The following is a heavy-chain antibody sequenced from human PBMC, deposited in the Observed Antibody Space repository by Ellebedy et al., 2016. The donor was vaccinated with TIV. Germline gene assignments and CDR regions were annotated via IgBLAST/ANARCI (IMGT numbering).Heavy chain of an antibody. J-gene: IGHJ4*02. CDR1: GYTFTSYG. D-gene: IGHD6-19*01. Sequence: ASVKVSCXASGYTFTSYGISWVRQAPGQGLEWMGWISAYNGNTNYAQKLQGRVTMTTDTSTSTAYMELRSLRSDDTAVYYCARGWEYSSGWYYFDYWGQGTLVTVSS. V-gene: IGHV1-18*01. CDR3: ARGWEYSSGWYYFDY. CDR2: ISAYNGNT.